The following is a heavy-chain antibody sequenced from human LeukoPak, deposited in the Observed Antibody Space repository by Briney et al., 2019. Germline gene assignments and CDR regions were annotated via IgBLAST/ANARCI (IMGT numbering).Heavy chain of an antibody. CDR3: AREPNSRPLD. V-gene: IGHV3-30-3*01. CDR2: ISYDGSNK. J-gene: IGHJ4*02. Sequence: GGSLRLPCAASGFTFSSYAMHWVRQAPGKGLEWVAVISYDGSNKYYADSVKGRFTISRDNSKNTLYLQMNSLRADDTAVYYCAREPNSRPLDWGQGTLVTVSS. D-gene: IGHD4-23*01. CDR1: GFTFSSYA.